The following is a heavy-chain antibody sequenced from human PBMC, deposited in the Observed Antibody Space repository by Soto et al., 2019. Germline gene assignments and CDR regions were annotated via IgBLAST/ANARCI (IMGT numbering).Heavy chain of an antibody. Sequence: PWESLKISCKGSGYTFTTYWIGWVRQMPGKGLEWMGIIYPGDSDTRYSPSFQGQVTISADKSISTAYLQWSSLKASDTAMYYCARQGTMVRGAISGMDVWGQGTTVTVSS. J-gene: IGHJ6*02. D-gene: IGHD3-10*01. CDR2: IYPGDSDT. V-gene: IGHV5-51*01. CDR3: ARQGTMVRGAISGMDV. CDR1: GYTFTTYW.